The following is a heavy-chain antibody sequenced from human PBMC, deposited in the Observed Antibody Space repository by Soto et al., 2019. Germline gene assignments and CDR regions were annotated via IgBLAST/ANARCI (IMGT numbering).Heavy chain of an antibody. V-gene: IGHV1-46*01. Sequence: ASVKVSCKASGYTFTSYYMHWVRQAPGQGLEWMGIINPSGGSTSYAQKLQGRVTMTRDTSTSTVYMVLSSLRSEDTAVYYCARVFFADYYDSSGYYLQYFQHWGQGTLVTVSS. D-gene: IGHD3-22*01. J-gene: IGHJ1*01. CDR2: INPSGGST. CDR3: ARVFFADYYDSSGYYLQYFQH. CDR1: GYTFTSYY.